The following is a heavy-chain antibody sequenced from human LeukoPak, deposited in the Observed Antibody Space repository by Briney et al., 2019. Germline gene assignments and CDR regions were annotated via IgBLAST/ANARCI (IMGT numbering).Heavy chain of an antibody. D-gene: IGHD4-11*01. Sequence: ASVKVSCKASGYTFTSYGISWVRQAPGQGLEWMGGIIPIFGTANYAQKFQGRVTITADESTSTAYMELSSLRSEDTAVYYCARRLHDAFDIWGQGTMVTVSS. CDR1: GYTFTSYG. V-gene: IGHV1-69*13. CDR2: IIPIFGTA. CDR3: ARRLHDAFDI. J-gene: IGHJ3*02.